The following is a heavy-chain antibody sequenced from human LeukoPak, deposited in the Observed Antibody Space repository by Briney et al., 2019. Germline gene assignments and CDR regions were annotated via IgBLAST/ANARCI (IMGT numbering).Heavy chain of an antibody. Sequence: GGSLKLSCAASGFTFSGSAMHWVRQASGIGLEWVGRIRSKANSYATAYAASVKGRFTISRDDSKNTAYLQMNSLKTEDTAVYYCTRRPPTRIAAAVLQFDPWGQGTLVTVSS. D-gene: IGHD6-13*01. CDR3: TRRPPTRIAAAVLQFDP. J-gene: IGHJ5*02. CDR2: IRSKANSYAT. V-gene: IGHV3-73*01. CDR1: GFTFSGSA.